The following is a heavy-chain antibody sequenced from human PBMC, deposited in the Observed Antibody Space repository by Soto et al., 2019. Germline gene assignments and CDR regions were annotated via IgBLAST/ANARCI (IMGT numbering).Heavy chain of an antibody. CDR2: LSAYNDNI. CDR1: GYTFTSYP. J-gene: IGHJ4*02. D-gene: IGHD2-15*01. V-gene: IGHV1-18*01. CDR3: ATVAGSVPY. Sequence: QIHLVQSGAEVKESGASVKVSCKASGYTFTSYPISWVRQAPGQGLEWMGWLSAYNDNIVYAQRFQCRVTVTIDTHTDTAYMELRSLRSDDTAVYYCATVAGSVPYWGQGTLVTVSS.